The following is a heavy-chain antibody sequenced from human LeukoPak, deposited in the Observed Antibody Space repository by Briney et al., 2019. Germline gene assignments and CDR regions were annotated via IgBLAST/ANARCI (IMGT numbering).Heavy chain of an antibody. CDR1: GFTFSNAW. CDR3: ARGRRSGGITMIRGVKDRGWFDF. D-gene: IGHD3-10*01. Sequence: PGGSLRLSCAASGFTFSNAWMSWVRQAPGKGLEWVGRIKSKTDGGTTDYADSVKGRFTISRDDSKKMLYLQMNSLRPEDTAVYYCARGRRSGGITMIRGVKDRGWFDFWGQGTLVTVSS. CDR2: IKSKTDGGTT. J-gene: IGHJ5*01. V-gene: IGHV3-15*01.